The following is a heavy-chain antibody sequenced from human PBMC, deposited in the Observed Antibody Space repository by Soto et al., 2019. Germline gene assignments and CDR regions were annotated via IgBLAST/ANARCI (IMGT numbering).Heavy chain of an antibody. CDR1: GYTLTDYF. D-gene: IGHD1-26*01. Sequence: ASVKVSCKASGYTLTDYFIHWVRQAPGQGLEWMGCFNPKSGDTYYSQNFRGRVTLTRDMSITTAYMELTGVRSDGTAVYYCARSIGSYSYYGMDVWGQGTTVTVSS. CDR3: ARSIGSYSYYGMDV. J-gene: IGHJ6*02. CDR2: FNPKSGDT. V-gene: IGHV1-2*02.